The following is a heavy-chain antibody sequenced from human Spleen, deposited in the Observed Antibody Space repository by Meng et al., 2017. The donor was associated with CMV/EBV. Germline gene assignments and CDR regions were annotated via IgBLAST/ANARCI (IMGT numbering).Heavy chain of an antibody. Sequence: GESLKISCAASGFTFSSHALHWVRQTPDKGLEWVAVISYDGGNKYYADSVKGRLTISRENSKNTLYLQMNSLRVEDTAVYYCARDQGSWYYYGMDVWGQGTTVTVSS. D-gene: IGHD6-13*01. CDR1: GFTFSSHA. CDR3: ARDQGSWYYYGMDV. V-gene: IGHV3-30*04. J-gene: IGHJ6*02. CDR2: ISYDGGNK.